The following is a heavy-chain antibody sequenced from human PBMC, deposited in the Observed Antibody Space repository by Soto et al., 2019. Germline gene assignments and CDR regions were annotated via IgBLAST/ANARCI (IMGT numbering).Heavy chain of an antibody. D-gene: IGHD3-16*01. V-gene: IGHV3-30*18. CDR3: AKDPSRLAVNQFDY. CDR2: ISYDGSNK. CDR1: GFTFSSYG. J-gene: IGHJ4*02. Sequence: QVQLVESGGGVVQPGRALRLSCAASGFTFSSYGMHWVRQAPGKGLEWVAVISYDGSNKYYADSVKGRFTISRDNSKKTLYLQMNSLRAEDTAVYYCAKDPSRLAVNQFDYWGQGTLVTVSS.